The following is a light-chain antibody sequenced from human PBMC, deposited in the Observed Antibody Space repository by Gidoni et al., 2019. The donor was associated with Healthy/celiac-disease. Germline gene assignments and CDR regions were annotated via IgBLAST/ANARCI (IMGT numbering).Light chain of an antibody. J-gene: IGKJ4*01. Sequence: EIVLTQSPAPLSLSPGERATISCRASQSVSSYLAWYQQKPGQAPRLLIYDASNRATGIPARFSGSGSGTDFTLTISSLEPEEFAVYYCQQRSNWPPLFXGXTKVEIK. CDR2: DAS. CDR3: QQRSNWPPL. CDR1: QSVSSY. V-gene: IGKV3-11*01.